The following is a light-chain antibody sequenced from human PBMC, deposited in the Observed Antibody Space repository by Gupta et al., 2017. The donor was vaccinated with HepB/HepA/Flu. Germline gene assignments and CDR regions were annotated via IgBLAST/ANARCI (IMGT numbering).Light chain of an antibody. J-gene: IGKJ3*01. CDR3: QQYYSAPPA. V-gene: IGKV4-1*01. CDR2: WAS. CDR1: QSVLYSANNKNY. Sequence: DIVMTQSPDSLAVSLGERATINCKSSQSVLYSANNKNYLAWYQQRPGQPPKLLIYWASTRESGVPDRFNGSGSGTDFTLTISSLQAEDVAVYSCQQYYSAPPAFGPGTKVEIK.